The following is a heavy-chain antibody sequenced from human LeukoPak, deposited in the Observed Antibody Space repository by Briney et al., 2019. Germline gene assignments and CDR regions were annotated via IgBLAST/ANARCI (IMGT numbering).Heavy chain of an antibody. CDR2: ITYSGSET. CDR1: GFYFGDYY. CDR3: VRDLAVAAY. V-gene: IGHV3-11*01. Sequence: PGGSLRLSCAASGFYFGDYYMTWIRQAPGKGLEWIAYITYSGSETYYADSVKGRFTIPRDNGKNSLYLQMNSLRADDTAVYYCVRDLAVAAYWGRGTLVTVSS. D-gene: IGHD6-19*01. J-gene: IGHJ4*02.